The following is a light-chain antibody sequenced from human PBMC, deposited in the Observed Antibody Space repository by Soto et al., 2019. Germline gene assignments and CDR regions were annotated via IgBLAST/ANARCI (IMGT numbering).Light chain of an antibody. J-gene: IGKJ1*01. V-gene: IGKV1-9*01. CDR3: QQLNSYPRT. CDR1: QGISSS. CDR2: AAS. Sequence: IQLTQSPSSLSASVGDRVTITCRASQGISSSLAWYQQNPGKAPKLLIYAASTLHSGVPSRFSGSGSGTDFTLTISSLQPEDFATYYCQQLNSYPRTLGQGTKVDIK.